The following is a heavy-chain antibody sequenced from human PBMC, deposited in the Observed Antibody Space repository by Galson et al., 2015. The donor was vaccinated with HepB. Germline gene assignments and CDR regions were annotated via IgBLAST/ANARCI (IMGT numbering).Heavy chain of an antibody. CDR3: AKESSSWSYYYYGMDV. CDR2: ISWNSGSI. D-gene: IGHD6-13*01. CDR1: GFTFDDYA. V-gene: IGHV3-9*01. J-gene: IGHJ6*02. Sequence: SLRLSCAASGFTFDDYAMHWVRQAPGKGLEWVSSISWNSGSINYADSVKGRFIISRDNAKNSLYLQMNSLRGDDTALYYCAKESSSWSYYYYGMDVWGQGTTVTVSS.